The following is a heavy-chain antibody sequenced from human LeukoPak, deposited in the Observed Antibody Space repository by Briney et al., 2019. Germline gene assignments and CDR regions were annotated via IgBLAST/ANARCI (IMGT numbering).Heavy chain of an antibody. V-gene: IGHV4-39*07. CDR3: ASLRYSSSWSYYYYYMDV. D-gene: IGHD6-13*01. CDR1: GGSISTSSYY. CDR2: IYHSGST. J-gene: IGHJ6*03. Sequence: SETLSLTCTVSGGSISTSSYYWGWIRQPPGKGLEWIGSIYHSGSTYYHPSLKSRVTISVDTSKNQFSLKLSSVTAADTAVYYCASLRYSSSWSYYYYYMDVWGKGTTVTVSS.